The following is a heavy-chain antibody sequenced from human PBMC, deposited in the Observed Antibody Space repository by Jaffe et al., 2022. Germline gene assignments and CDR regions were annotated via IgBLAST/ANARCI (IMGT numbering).Heavy chain of an antibody. Sequence: EVQLLESGGGLVQPGGSLRLSCAASGFTFSSYAMSWARQAPGKGLEWVSDISGSGGSTYYADSVKGRFTISRDNSKNTLYLQMNSLRAEDTAVYYCAKFAENGYCSGGSCYTDAFDIWGQGTMVTVSS. CDR3: AKFAENGYCSGGSCYTDAFDI. CDR1: GFTFSSYA. V-gene: IGHV3-23*01. CDR2: ISGSGGST. J-gene: IGHJ3*02. D-gene: IGHD2-15*01.